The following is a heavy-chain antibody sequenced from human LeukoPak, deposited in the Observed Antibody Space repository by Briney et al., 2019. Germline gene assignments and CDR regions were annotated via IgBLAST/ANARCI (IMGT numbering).Heavy chain of an antibody. J-gene: IGHJ4*02. V-gene: IGHV1-69*04. CDR1: GSTFSSYA. D-gene: IGHD3-9*01. CDR3: ARDLADYDILTGYYNGFDY. CDR2: IIPILGIA. Sequence: SVKVSCKASGSTFSSYAISWVRQAPGQGLEWMGRIIPILGIANYAQKFQGRVTITADKSTSTAYMELSSLRSEDTAVYYCARDLADYDILTGYYNGFDYWGQGTLVTVSS.